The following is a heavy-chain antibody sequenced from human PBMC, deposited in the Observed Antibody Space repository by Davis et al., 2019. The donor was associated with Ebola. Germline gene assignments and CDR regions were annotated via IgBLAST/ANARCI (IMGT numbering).Heavy chain of an antibody. CDR3: VRYNSSGPYLPYYFGLDV. CDR1: GFSVTTAGVG. CDR2: IYWDDDN. V-gene: IGHV2-5*02. Sequence: SGPTLVKPTQTLTLTCIFSGFSVTTAGVGVGWIRQPPGKAPEWLAVIYWDDDNRYSPSLKSRLTIKRDISKKQVVLTMTNVAPVDTATYFCVRYNSSGPYLPYYFGLDVWGQGTTVTVSS. J-gene: IGHJ6*02. D-gene: IGHD3-22*01.